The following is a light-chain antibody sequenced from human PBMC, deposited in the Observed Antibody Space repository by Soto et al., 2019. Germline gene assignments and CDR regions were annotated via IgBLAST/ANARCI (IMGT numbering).Light chain of an antibody. J-gene: IGKJ1*01. CDR2: DAS. Sequence: EVEVAQSPPTLSLSPGERATLSCRASPSVGSSFAWYQQRPGQAPRLLIYDASIRATGIPARFSGSGSGTDISLTISCLEPEDFPIYFCPHRGNWLTFGQGTNVDI. V-gene: IGKV3-11*01. CDR3: PHRGNWLT. CDR1: PSVGSS.